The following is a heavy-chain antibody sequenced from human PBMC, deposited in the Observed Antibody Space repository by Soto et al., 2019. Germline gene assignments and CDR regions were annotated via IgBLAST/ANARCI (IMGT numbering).Heavy chain of an antibody. CDR2: FHPSDSYT. D-gene: IGHD5-18*01. CDR1: GYNFTTYW. J-gene: IGHJ4*02. V-gene: IGHV5-10-1*03. Sequence: EVQLVPSGAEVKKPGESLRISCKSSGYNFTTYWISWVRQMPGKGLEWMGRFHPSDSYTNYSPSFEGHVTISADQSISTAYLQWSSLRASDTAMYYCARHNTAMEAYHFDYWGQGTLVSVSS. CDR3: ARHNTAMEAYHFDY.